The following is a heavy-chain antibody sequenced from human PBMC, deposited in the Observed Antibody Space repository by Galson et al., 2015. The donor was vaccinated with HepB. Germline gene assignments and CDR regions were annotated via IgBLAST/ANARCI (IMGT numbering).Heavy chain of an antibody. Sequence: SVKVSRKASGYIFTSYGISWVRQAPGQGLEWMGWISAYNGNTNSAQKVQGRLTMTTDTSTNTAYMELRSLRSDDTAVYFCARDWDYYGSGSSFFDYWGQGTMVTVSS. V-gene: IGHV1-18*01. J-gene: IGHJ4*02. D-gene: IGHD3-10*01. CDR1: GYIFTSYG. CDR2: ISAYNGNT. CDR3: ARDWDYYGSGSSFFDY.